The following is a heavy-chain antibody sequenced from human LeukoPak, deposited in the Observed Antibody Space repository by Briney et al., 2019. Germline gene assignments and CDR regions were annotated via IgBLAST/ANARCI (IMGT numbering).Heavy chain of an antibody. Sequence: PGGSLRLSCAASGFTFSSYGMNWVRQAPGKGLEWVSYISTSSSTIYYADSVKGRFTISRDNVKNSLYLQMNSLRDEDTAVYYCVRDSGGVPDYWGQGTLVTVSS. V-gene: IGHV3-48*02. CDR2: ISTSSSTI. J-gene: IGHJ4*02. CDR1: GFTFSSYG. D-gene: IGHD2-8*02. CDR3: VRDSGGVPDY.